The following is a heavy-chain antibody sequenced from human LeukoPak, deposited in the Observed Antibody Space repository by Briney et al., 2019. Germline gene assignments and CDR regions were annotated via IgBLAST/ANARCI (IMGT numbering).Heavy chain of an antibody. CDR2: TYYTSKWYN. CDR1: GDSVSRSYAG. V-gene: IGHV6-1*01. Sequence: SQTLSLTCAISGDSVSRSYAGWNWIRQSPSRGLEWLGRTYYTSKWYNDYAVSVKSRITINPDTSKNQFSLQLNSVTAADTAMYYCATSHDYKVAPFDLWGQGTLVTVSS. D-gene: IGHD3-10*01. J-gene: IGHJ4*02. CDR3: ATSHDYKVAPFDL.